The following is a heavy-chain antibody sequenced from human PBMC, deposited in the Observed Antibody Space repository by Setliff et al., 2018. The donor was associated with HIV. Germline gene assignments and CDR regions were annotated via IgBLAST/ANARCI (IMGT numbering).Heavy chain of an antibody. CDR1: GGSFNGYY. D-gene: IGHD5-12*01. J-gene: IGHJ4*02. CDR3: ASGRGAKGGYDYFGS. CDR2: IYYSGAT. Sequence: SETLSLTCAVYGGSFNGYYRSWIRQPPGKGLEWIGYIYYSGATYYNPSLKNRVTISLDTSKSQFSLKLTSVTAADTALYYCASGRGAKGGYDYFGSWGQGTLVTVSS. V-gene: IGHV4-34*09.